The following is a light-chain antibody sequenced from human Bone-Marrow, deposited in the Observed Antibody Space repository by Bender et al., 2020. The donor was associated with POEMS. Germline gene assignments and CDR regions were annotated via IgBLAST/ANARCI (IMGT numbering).Light chain of an antibody. CDR3: QSWDRTTVV. CDR1: NIGSKS. V-gene: IGLV3-21*02. J-gene: IGLJ2*01. Sequence: SYVLTQPPSVSVAPGQTARITCGGNNIGSKSVHWYQQKPGQAPVLVVYDDSDRPSGIPERFSGSNSGNTATLIISGTQAVDEADYYCQSWDRTTVVFGGGTKLTVL. CDR2: DDS.